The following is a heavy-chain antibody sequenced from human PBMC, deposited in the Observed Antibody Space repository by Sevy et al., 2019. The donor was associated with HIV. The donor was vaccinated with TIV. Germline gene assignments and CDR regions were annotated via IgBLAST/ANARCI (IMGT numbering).Heavy chain of an antibody. Sequence: GGSLRLSCAASGFTVSSNYMSWVRQAPGKGLEWVSVIYSGGSTYYADSVKGRFTISRDNSKNTLYLQMNSLRADDTAVYYCARDRVGSYPGSDYWGQGTLVTVSS. CDR3: ARDRVGSYPGSDY. D-gene: IGHD1-26*01. J-gene: IGHJ4*02. CDR1: GFTVSSNY. V-gene: IGHV3-66*01. CDR2: IYSGGST.